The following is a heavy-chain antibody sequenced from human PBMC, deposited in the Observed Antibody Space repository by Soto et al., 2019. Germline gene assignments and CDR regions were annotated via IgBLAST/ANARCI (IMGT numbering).Heavy chain of an antibody. CDR1: GGSISSYY. J-gene: IGHJ5*02. CDR2: IYYSGST. Sequence: SETLSLTCTVSGGSISSYYWSWIRQPPGKGLEWIGYIYYSGSTNYNPSLKSRVTISVDTSKNQFSLKLSSVTAADTAVYYCARWVTGTTSWFDPWGQGTLVTVSS. D-gene: IGHD1-7*01. V-gene: IGHV4-59*01. CDR3: ARWVTGTTSWFDP.